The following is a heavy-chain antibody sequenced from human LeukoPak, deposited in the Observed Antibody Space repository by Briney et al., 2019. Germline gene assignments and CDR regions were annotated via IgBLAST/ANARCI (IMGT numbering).Heavy chain of an antibody. CDR1: GGTFSSYA. CDR3: AGLRKNGYFDL. J-gene: IGHJ2*01. V-gene: IGHV1-69*04. Sequence: SVKVSCKASGGTFSSYAISWVRQAPGQGLEWMGRIIPIFGIANYAQKFQGRVAITADKSTSTAYMELSSLRSEDTAVYYCAGLRKNGYFDLWGRGTLVTVSS. CDR2: IIPIFGIA.